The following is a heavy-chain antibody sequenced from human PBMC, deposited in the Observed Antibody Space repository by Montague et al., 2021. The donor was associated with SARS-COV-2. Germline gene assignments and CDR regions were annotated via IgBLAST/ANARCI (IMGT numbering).Heavy chain of an antibody. CDR1: GGSTASYY. Sequence: SETLSLTCAVYGGSTASYYWNWIRQPPGKRQEWIGYVYHNGETRYNPSLKSRVTISIDTSENQFSLRLNSVTAADTAVYFCARGCSFDPWGQGSLVTVSS. CDR3: ARGCSFDP. J-gene: IGHJ3*01. V-gene: IGHV4-59*12. CDR2: VYHNGET.